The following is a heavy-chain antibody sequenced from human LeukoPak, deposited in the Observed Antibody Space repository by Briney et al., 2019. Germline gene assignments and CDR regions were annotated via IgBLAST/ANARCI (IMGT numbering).Heavy chain of an antibody. D-gene: IGHD6-13*01. Sequence: ASVKVSCKVSGYTLTELSMHWVRQAPGKGLEWMGGFDPEDGETIYAQKFQGRVTMTEDTSTDTAYMELSSLRSEDTAVYYCATNKVAGGGSSSQYYFDYWGQGTLVTVSS. CDR2: FDPEDGET. V-gene: IGHV1-24*01. CDR3: ATNKVAGGGSSSQYYFDY. J-gene: IGHJ4*02. CDR1: GYTLTELS.